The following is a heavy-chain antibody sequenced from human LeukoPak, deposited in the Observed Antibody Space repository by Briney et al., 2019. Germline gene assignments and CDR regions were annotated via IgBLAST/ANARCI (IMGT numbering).Heavy chain of an antibody. V-gene: IGHV3-7*01. CDR2: INEDGSEK. D-gene: IGHD1-1*01. J-gene: IGHJ5*02. CDR1: GGSISSSNW. Sequence: PSGTLSLTCAVSGGSISSSNWWSWVRQAPGKGLEWVANINEDGSEKYYVDSVKGRFTISRDNAKNSLCLQMNSLRAEDTAVYYCARIYLKLASASWGQGTLVTVSS. CDR3: ARIYLKLASAS.